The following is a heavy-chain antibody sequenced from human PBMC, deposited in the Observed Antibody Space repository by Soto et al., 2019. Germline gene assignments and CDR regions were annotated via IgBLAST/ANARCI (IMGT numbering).Heavy chain of an antibody. J-gene: IGHJ6*02. CDR2: IYHSGST. Sequence: PSETLSLTCAVSGGSISSSNWWSWVRQPPGKGLEWIGEIYHSGSTNYNPSLKSRVTISVDKSKNQFSLKLSSVTAADTAVYYCAREAVAAAYYYYDMDVWGQGTTVTASS. D-gene: IGHD2-15*01. V-gene: IGHV4-4*02. CDR3: AREAVAAAYYYYDMDV. CDR1: GGSISSSNW.